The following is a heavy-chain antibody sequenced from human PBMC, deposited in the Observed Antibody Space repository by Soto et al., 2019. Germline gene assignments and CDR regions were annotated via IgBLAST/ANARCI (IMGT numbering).Heavy chain of an antibody. CDR2: IYYGGST. J-gene: IGHJ5*02. CDR3: AGGYSYDNWFDP. Sequence: SETLSLTCSVSGGSISSYYWSWIRQPPGKGLEWIGYIYYGGSTNYNPSLKSRVTISVDTSKNQFSLKLSSVTAADTAVYYCAGGYSYDNWFDPWGQGTLVTSPQ. CDR1: GGSISSYY. D-gene: IGHD5-18*01. V-gene: IGHV4-59*01.